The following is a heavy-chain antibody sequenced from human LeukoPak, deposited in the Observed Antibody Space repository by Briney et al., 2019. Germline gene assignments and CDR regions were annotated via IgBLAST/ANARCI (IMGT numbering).Heavy chain of an antibody. Sequence: SETLSLTCAVYGGSFSGYYWSWIRQPPGKGLEWIGEINHSGSTNYNPPLKSRVTISVVTSKTQFSLKLSSVTAADTAVYYCARADDFGSGPNGFGPWGQGTLVTVSS. CDR3: ARADDFGSGPNGFGP. J-gene: IGHJ5*02. CDR2: INHSGST. V-gene: IGHV4-34*01. D-gene: IGHD3-3*01. CDR1: GGSFSGYY.